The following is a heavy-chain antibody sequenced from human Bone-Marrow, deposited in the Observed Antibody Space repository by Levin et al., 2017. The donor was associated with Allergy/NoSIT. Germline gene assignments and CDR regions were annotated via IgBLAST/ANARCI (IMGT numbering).Heavy chain of an antibody. V-gene: IGHV3-30-3*01. J-gene: IGHJ4*02. CDR3: ARGGATADYFDY. D-gene: IGHD1-26*01. CDR2: ISYDGSNK. Sequence: GESLKISCAASGFTFSSYAMHWVRQAPGKGLEWVAVISYDGSNKYYADSVKGRFTISRDNSKNTLYLQMNSLRAEDTAVYYCARGGATADYFDYWGQGTLVTVSS. CDR1: GFTFSSYA.